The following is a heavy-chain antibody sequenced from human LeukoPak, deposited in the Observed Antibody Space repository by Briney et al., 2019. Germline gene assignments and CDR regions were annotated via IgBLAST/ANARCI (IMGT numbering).Heavy chain of an antibody. J-gene: IGHJ4*02. CDR1: GFTFSNYS. CDR2: ITSSSTV. V-gene: IGHV3-48*04. D-gene: IGHD3-22*01. CDR3: ARDAIDSSGFDFDY. Sequence: GGSLRLSCAASGFTFSNYSMNWVRQAPGKGLEWVSYITSSSTVYYAGSVKGRFTISRDNAKNSLFLQMNSLRAEDTAVYYCARDAIDSSGFDFDYWGQGTLVTVSS.